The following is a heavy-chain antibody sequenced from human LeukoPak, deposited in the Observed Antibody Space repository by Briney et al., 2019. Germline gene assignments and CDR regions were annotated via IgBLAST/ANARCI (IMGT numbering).Heavy chain of an antibody. Sequence: SETLSLTCAVSGGSISGYFWSWSRQPPGKGLEWIGYIYYTGSTIYNPSLRSRVTMSVDVSKNQFSLDLTSVTAADTAVYYCARHDPVGHFLRGMDVWGQGTTVTVTS. D-gene: IGHD2/OR15-2a*01. V-gene: IGHV4-59*08. CDR3: ARHDPVGHFLRGMDV. CDR1: GGSISGYF. CDR2: IYYTGST. J-gene: IGHJ6*02.